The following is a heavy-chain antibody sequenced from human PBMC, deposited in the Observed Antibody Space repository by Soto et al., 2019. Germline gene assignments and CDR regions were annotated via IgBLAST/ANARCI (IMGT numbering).Heavy chain of an antibody. D-gene: IGHD1-20*01. CDR1: GFTFSSYG. V-gene: IGHV3-30*18. CDR2: ISYDGSNK. J-gene: IGHJ6*02. Sequence: GGSLRLSCAASGFTFSSYGMHWVRQAPGKGLEWVAVISYDGSNKYYADSVKGRFTISRDNSKNTLYLQMNSLRAEDTAVYYCAKAWPVLHYYYGMDFWGQGTTVTVSS. CDR3: AKAWPVLHYYYGMDF.